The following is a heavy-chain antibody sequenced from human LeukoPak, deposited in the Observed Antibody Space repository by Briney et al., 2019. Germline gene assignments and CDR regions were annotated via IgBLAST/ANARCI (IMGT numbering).Heavy chain of an antibody. Sequence: PGGSLRLSCAASGFTFNTYGMSWVRQAPGKGLEWVSVISASGSNTYYADSVKGRFTISRDNSKNTLYLEMNSPRAEDTAVYYCAKVLPQWLVRYGTFDYWGQGTLVTVSS. J-gene: IGHJ4*02. V-gene: IGHV3-23*01. CDR3: AKVLPQWLVRYGTFDY. CDR1: GFTFNTYG. CDR2: ISASGSNT. D-gene: IGHD6-19*01.